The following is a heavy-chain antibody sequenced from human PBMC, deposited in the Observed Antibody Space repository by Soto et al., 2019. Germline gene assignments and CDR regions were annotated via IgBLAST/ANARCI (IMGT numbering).Heavy chain of an antibody. Sequence: SETLSLTCTVSGGSISSGGYYWSWIRQHPGKGLEWIGYIYYSGSTYYNPSLKSRVTISVDTSKNQFSLKLSSVTAADTAVYYCARSESGSYYGGVDYWGQGTLVTVSS. CDR2: IYYSGST. J-gene: IGHJ4*02. CDR1: GGSISSGGYY. D-gene: IGHD1-26*01. V-gene: IGHV4-31*03. CDR3: ARSESGSYYGGVDY.